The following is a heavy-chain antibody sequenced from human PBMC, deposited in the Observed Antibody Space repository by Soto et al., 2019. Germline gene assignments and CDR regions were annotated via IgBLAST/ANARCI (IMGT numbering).Heavy chain of an antibody. CDR2: IIPIFGTA. D-gene: IGHD4-17*01. CDR1: GGTFSSYA. V-gene: IGHV1-69*12. CDR3: ASEAGNGDYITYFDY. J-gene: IGHJ4*02. Sequence: QVQLVQSGAEVKKPGSSVKVSCKASGGTFSSYAISWVRQAPGQGLEWMGGIIPIFGTANYAQKFQGRVTITADESXNTAYMELSSLRSEDTAVYYCASEAGNGDYITYFDYWGQGTLVTVSS.